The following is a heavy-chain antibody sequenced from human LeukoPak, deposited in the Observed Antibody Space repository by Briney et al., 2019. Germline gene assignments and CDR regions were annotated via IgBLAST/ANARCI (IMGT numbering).Heavy chain of an antibody. D-gene: IGHD6-19*01. CDR1: GFTFSSYA. CDR2: ITSSSSYI. V-gene: IGHV3-21*01. J-gene: IGHJ4*02. Sequence: GGSLRLSCAGSGFTFSSYAMSWVRQAPGKGLEWVSSITSSSSYIYYADSVKGRFTISGDNAKNSLYLQMNSLKAEDTAVYYCARDGWLDYWGQGTLVTVSS. CDR3: ARDGWLDY.